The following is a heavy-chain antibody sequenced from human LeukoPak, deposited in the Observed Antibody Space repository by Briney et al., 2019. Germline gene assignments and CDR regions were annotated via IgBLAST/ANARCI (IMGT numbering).Heavy chain of an antibody. V-gene: IGHV4-34*01. CDR2: INHSGST. D-gene: IGHD6-13*01. Sequence: KPSETLSLTCAVYGGSFSGYYWSWIRQPPGKGLEWIGEINHSGSTNYNPSLKSRVTISVDTSKNQFSLKLSSVTAADTAVYYCASARGAGSSWYADYWGQGTLVTVSS. CDR3: ASARGAGSSWYADY. J-gene: IGHJ4*02. CDR1: GGSFSGYY.